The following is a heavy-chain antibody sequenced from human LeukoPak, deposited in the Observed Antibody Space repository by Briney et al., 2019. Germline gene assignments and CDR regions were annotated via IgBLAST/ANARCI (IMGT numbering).Heavy chain of an antibody. Sequence: PSETLSLTCTVSGGSISSYYWSWIRQPPGKGLEWIGYIYYSGSTNYNPSLKSRVTMSVDTSKNQFSLKLSSVTAADTAVYYCALERRGYFDYWGQGTLVTVSS. D-gene: IGHD1-1*01. V-gene: IGHV4-59*01. CDR2: IYYSGST. CDR1: GGSISSYY. CDR3: ALERRGYFDY. J-gene: IGHJ4*02.